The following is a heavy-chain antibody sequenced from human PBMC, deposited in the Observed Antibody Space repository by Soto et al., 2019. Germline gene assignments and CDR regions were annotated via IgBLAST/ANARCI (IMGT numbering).Heavy chain of an antibody. CDR2: IYYSGST. J-gene: IGHJ6*02. D-gene: IGHD5-18*01. V-gene: IGHV4-39*01. Sequence: SETLSLTCTVSGGSISSSSYYWGWIRQPPGKGLEWIGSIYYSGSTYYNPSLKSRVTISVDTSKNQFSLKLSSVTAADTAVYYCARQWGYRYGYSPYYYGMDVWAQGNTVT. CDR1: GGSISSSSYY. CDR3: ARQWGYRYGYSPYYYGMDV.